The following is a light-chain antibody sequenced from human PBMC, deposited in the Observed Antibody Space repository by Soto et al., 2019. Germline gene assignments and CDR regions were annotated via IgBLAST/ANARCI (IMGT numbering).Light chain of an antibody. Sequence: ELVMTQSPVTLSVSPGERATLSCRASQSVSNNLAWYQQKPGQAPSLLIYGASTRATGIPARFSGSGSGTEFTLTISSLQSEDCAVYSCQQYNNWPPFTFGQGTRLEIK. CDR1: QSVSNN. J-gene: IGKJ5*01. CDR3: QQYNNWPPFT. V-gene: IGKV3-15*01. CDR2: GAS.